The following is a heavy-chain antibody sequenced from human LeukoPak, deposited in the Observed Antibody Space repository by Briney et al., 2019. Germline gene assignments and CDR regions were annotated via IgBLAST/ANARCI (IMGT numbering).Heavy chain of an antibody. Sequence: SVKDSRKASLGTPTRYAISWVRPALGQGGEWMGGINPIFGTANSTQTFQGRVTITADESTRTAYMELSSLRSEDAAVYFCARDPYLYDISGYSPFDYWGQGTPVTVSS. CDR2: INPIFGTA. CDR3: ARDPYLYDISGYSPFDY. CDR1: LGTPTRYA. D-gene: IGHD3-22*01. J-gene: IGHJ4*02. V-gene: IGHV1-69*13.